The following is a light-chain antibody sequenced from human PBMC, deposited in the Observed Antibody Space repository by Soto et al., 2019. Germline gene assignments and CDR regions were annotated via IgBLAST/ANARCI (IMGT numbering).Light chain of an antibody. CDR2: ATS. V-gene: IGKV1-39*01. Sequence: DLQMTQSPSSLSASVGDRVTIACRASQSIAGFLNWYQQKPGKAPDLLIYATSSLHSGVTPRFMGSGPGADFNLTTSPLQPEDSATSFCHQTFNNPTSAPGT. CDR3: HQTFNNPT. J-gene: IGKJ3*01. CDR1: QSIAGF.